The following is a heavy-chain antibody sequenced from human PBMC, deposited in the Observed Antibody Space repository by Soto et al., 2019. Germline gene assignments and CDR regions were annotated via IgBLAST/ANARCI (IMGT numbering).Heavy chain of an antibody. Sequence: QVQLVQSGAEVKKPGSSVKVSCKASGGTFSSYAISWVRQAPGQGLEWMGGIIPIFGTANYAQKFQGRVTITADESTSTAYMELSSLRSEDTAVYYCARVRCSGGSCYSGYYYGMDVWGQGTTVTVSS. D-gene: IGHD2-15*01. V-gene: IGHV1-69*01. CDR3: ARVRCSGGSCYSGYYYGMDV. J-gene: IGHJ6*02. CDR1: GGTFSSYA. CDR2: IIPIFGTA.